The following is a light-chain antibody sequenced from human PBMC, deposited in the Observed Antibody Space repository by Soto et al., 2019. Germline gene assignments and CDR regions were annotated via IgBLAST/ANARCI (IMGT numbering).Light chain of an antibody. V-gene: IGKV3-15*01. J-gene: IGKJ4*01. CDR2: GAS. CDR3: QQYNNWPPLT. Sequence: EIVLTQSPGTLSLSPGEIATLSFSASQSVTSRYLAWYQQKPGQAPRLLIYGASIRATGIPARFSGSGSGTEYTLTISSLQSEDFAVYYCQQYNNWPPLTFGGGTKVDIK. CDR1: QSVTSRY.